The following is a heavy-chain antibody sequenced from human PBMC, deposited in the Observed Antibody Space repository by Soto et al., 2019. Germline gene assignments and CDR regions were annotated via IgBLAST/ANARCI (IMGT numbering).Heavy chain of an antibody. Sequence: QVQLVQSGAEVKKPGASVKVSCKASGYTFTSYGISWVRQAPGQGLEWMGWISAYNGNTNYAQKLQGRGTMTTDTXTSTAYMEPRSLSSDDTAVYYFARDYPHSDWYFDLWGRGTLVTVSS. V-gene: IGHV1-18*01. CDR3: ARDYPHSDWYFDL. CDR2: ISAYNGNT. CDR1: GYTFTSYG. J-gene: IGHJ2*01.